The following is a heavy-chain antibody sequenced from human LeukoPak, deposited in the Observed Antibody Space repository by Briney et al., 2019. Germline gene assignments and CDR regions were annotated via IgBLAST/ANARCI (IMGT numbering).Heavy chain of an antibody. CDR3: ARVGRSRGSLPNYYYYMDV. D-gene: IGHD1-26*01. CDR2: IIPMFGSA. Sequence: ASVKVSCKASGDIFNSYSISWVRQAPGQGLEWIGGIIPMFGSANYAQKFQGRVTITTDQSTSTAYMELSSLSSEDTAVYYCARVGRSRGSLPNYYYYMDVWGKGTTVTVSS. CDR1: GDIFNSYS. J-gene: IGHJ6*03. V-gene: IGHV1-69*05.